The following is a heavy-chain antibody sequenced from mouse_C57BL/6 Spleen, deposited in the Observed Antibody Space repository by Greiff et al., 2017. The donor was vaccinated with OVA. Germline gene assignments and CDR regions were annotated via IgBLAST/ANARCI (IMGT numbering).Heavy chain of an antibody. CDR3: ARGGDDGYPPDY. Sequence: VQLQQSGAELVRPGTSVKVSCKASGYAFTNYLIEWVKQRPGQGLEWIGVINPGSGGTNYNEKFKGKATLTADKSSSTAYMQLSSLTSEDSAVYFCARGGDDGYPPDYWGQGTTLTVSS. CDR2: INPGSGGT. V-gene: IGHV1-54*01. D-gene: IGHD2-3*01. J-gene: IGHJ2*01. CDR1: GYAFTNYL.